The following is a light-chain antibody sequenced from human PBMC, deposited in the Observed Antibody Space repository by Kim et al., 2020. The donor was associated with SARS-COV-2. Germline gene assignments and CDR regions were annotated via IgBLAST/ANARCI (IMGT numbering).Light chain of an antibody. CDR1: HSVASRY. V-gene: IGKV3-20*01. CDR3: QQYGTLPYT. Sequence: PGERATLSCRASHSVASRYLAWYQLKPGQAPRLLIFGASSWAAGVPDRFTGSGSGTDFTLTISSLEPEDFAIYYCQQYGTLPYTFGQGTKLEI. J-gene: IGKJ2*01. CDR2: GAS.